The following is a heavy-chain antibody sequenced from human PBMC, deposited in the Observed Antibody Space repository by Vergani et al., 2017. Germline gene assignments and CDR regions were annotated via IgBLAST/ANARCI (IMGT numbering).Heavy chain of an antibody. CDR1: GFSFSLYA. V-gene: IGHV3-21*01. Sequence: EVQLEESGGGLAKPGGSLRLSCAASGFSFSLYAMNWVRQAPGKGLEWVSSISGNSGYIFYADSVKGRFTISRDNARNSLYLQMNSLRVADTAVYYCARGHPVGSYWGQGTLVTVSS. CDR2: ISGNSGYI. D-gene: IGHD1-26*01. CDR3: ARGHPVGSY. J-gene: IGHJ4*02.